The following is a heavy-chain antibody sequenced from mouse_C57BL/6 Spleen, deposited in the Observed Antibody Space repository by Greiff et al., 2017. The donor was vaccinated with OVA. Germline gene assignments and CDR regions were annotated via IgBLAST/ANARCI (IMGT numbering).Heavy chain of an antibody. V-gene: IGHV1-74*01. D-gene: IGHD1-1*01. Sequence: QVQLQQPGAELVKPGASVKVSCKASGYTFTSYWMHWVKQRPGQGLEWIGRIHPADSDTNSNQKFKGKATLTEDKSSSTAYMQLSSLTSEDSAVYYSAMDYGSSSFDYWGQGTTLTVSS. J-gene: IGHJ2*01. CDR3: AMDYGSSSFDY. CDR2: IHPADSDT. CDR1: GYTFTSYW.